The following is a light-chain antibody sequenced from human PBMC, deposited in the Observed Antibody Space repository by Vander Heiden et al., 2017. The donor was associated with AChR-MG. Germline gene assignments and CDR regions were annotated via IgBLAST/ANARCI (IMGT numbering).Light chain of an antibody. V-gene: IGLV1-44*01. Sequence: QSVLTQPPSASGTPGQRVNISCSGGSSNIGSNTVNWYQQVPGTAPKLLIHGNSKRPSGRRDRFSGSKSGTSASLAISGLQSDDEADYYCAAWDDSLNGWVFGGGTKLTVL. J-gene: IGLJ3*02. CDR2: GNS. CDR1: SSNIGSNT. CDR3: AAWDDSLNGWV.